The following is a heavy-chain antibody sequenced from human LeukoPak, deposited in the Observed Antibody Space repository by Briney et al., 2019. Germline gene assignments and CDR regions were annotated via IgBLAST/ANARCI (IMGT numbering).Heavy chain of an antibody. V-gene: IGHV3-7*05. CDR2: IKQDGSEK. J-gene: IGHJ4*02. D-gene: IGHD2-21*02. CDR1: GFTFSSFW. Sequence: GGSLRLSCAASGFTFSSFWMSWVRQAPGKGLEWVANIKQDGSEKNYVDSVKGRFTISRDNAKNSLYLQMNSLRAEDTAVYYCARDPTPYCGGDCYSGLDYWGQGTLVTVSS. CDR3: ARDPTPYCGGDCYSGLDY.